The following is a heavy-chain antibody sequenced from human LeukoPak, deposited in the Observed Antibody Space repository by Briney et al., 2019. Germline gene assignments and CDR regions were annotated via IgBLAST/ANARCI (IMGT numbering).Heavy chain of an antibody. Sequence: GGSLRLSCAASGYTFSTFAMIWVRQPPGKGLEWVSSIFPSGGEIHYADSVRGRFTISRDNSKSTLSLQMNSLTAEDTAIYYCATYRQVLLPFESWGQGTLVTVSS. CDR3: ATYRQVLLPFES. CDR2: IFPSGGEI. CDR1: GYTFSTFA. D-gene: IGHD2-8*02. J-gene: IGHJ4*02. V-gene: IGHV3-23*01.